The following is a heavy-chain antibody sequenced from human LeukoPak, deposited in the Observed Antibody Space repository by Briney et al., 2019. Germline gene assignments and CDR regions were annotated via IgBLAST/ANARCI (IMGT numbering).Heavy chain of an antibody. CDR1: GFTFSDYY. CDR3: ARDLGSYYEVYYYYYGMDV. V-gene: IGHV3-11*01. D-gene: IGHD1-26*01. Sequence: GGSLRLSCAASGFTFSDYYMSWIRQAPGKGLEWVSYISSSGSTIYYADSVKGRFTISRDNAKNSLYLQMNSLRAEDTAVYYCARDLGSYYEVYYYYYGMDVWGQGTTVTVSS. CDR2: ISSSGSTI. J-gene: IGHJ6*02.